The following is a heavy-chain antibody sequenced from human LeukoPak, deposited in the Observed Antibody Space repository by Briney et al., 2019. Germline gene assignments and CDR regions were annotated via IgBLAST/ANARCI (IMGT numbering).Heavy chain of an antibody. Sequence: PSETLSLTCGISGQSTTRGYYWAWFRQSPEKGPEWIATFFESEKSFYNASLKSRVIMSLDTSKRQFSLNLTSVTAADTAVYYCARVLPVPYLLDSWGQGTHVTVSS. CDR1: GQSTTRGYY. J-gene: IGHJ4*02. D-gene: IGHD3-10*02. CDR2: FFESEKS. V-gene: IGHV4-38-2*01. CDR3: ARVLPVPYLLDS.